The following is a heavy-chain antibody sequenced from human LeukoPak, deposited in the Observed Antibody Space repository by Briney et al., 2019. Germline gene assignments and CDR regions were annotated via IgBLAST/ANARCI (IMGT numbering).Heavy chain of an antibody. D-gene: IGHD6-19*01. Sequence: ASVKVSCKASGYTFKNYGISWVRQATGQGLEWMGWISTYNGDTKHAQKVQGRLTLTADASTSTAYMELRGLRSDDTAVYYCARDPSNTGGWYIWFDFWGQGTLVTVSS. CDR1: GYTFKNYG. CDR2: ISTYNGDT. V-gene: IGHV1-18*04. J-gene: IGHJ5*01. CDR3: ARDPSNTGGWYIWFDF.